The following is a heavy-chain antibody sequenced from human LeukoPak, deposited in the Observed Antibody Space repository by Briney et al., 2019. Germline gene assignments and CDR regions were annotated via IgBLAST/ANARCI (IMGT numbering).Heavy chain of an antibody. CDR3: AKGRSSWSAYYYYGMDV. Sequence: GGSLRLSCAASGFTFSSYGMHWVRQAPGKGLEWVAVISYDGSNKYYADSVKGRFTISRDNSKNTLYLQMNSLRAEDTAVYYCAKGRSSWSAYYYYGMDVWGQGTTVTVSS. D-gene: IGHD6-13*01. CDR2: ISYDGSNK. V-gene: IGHV3-30*18. CDR1: GFTFSSYG. J-gene: IGHJ6*02.